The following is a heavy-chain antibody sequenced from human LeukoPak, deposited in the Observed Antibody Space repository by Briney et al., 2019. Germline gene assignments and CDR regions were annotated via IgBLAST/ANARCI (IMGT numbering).Heavy chain of an antibody. CDR3: AKEVYCGRDCYNPGYGVDV. J-gene: IGHJ6*02. D-gene: IGHD2-21*02. CDR1: GFPFSHYW. Sequence: GGSLRLSCAASGFPFSHYWLHWVRHVPGKGLEWVSAISGSGGRTYYTDSVKGRFTISRDNSKNTLSLQMNSLRDEDTATYYCAKEVYCGRDCYNPGYGVDVWGQGTTVTVSS. V-gene: IGHV3-23*01. CDR2: ISGSGGRT.